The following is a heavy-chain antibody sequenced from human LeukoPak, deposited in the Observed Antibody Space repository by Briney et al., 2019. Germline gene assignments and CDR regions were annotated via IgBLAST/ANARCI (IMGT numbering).Heavy chain of an antibody. CDR2: INPSGGST. Sequence: ASVKVSGKASGYTFTSYYLHWVRQAPGQGLEWMGIINPSGGSTTYAQNFQGRVTMTRDTSTSTVCMELSSLRSDDTAVYYCARGGRRSIRFLEWLYDYWGQGTLVTVSS. D-gene: IGHD3-3*01. J-gene: IGHJ4*02. CDR3: ARGGRRSIRFLEWLYDY. V-gene: IGHV1-46*01. CDR1: GYTFTSYY.